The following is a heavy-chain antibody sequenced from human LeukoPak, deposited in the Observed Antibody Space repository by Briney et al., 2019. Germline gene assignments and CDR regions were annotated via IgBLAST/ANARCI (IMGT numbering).Heavy chain of an antibody. J-gene: IGHJ4*02. CDR3: ARDQEGFDY. CDR1: GYTFTSNY. V-gene: IGHV1-46*01. Sequence: GASVKVSCKASGYTFTSNYIHWVRQAPGQGLGWTGMIYPRDGSTSYAQKFQGRVTVTRDTSTSTVHMELSGLRSEDTAVYYCARDQEGFDYWGQGTLVTVSS. CDR2: IYPRDGST.